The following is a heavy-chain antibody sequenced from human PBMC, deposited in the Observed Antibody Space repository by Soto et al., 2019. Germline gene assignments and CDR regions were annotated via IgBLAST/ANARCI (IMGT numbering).Heavy chain of an antibody. CDR2: AQPGYSDT. V-gene: IGHV5-51*01. J-gene: IGHJ4*02. D-gene: IGHD6-13*01. Sequence: GESLKISCHASGYRFSSFWIGWVRQMPGKGLEWMGIAQPGYSDTRYSPAFQGHVTISADESTNTAYLQWSSLRASDTAMYFCARHGYSSSWYPDHWGQGTLVTVYS. CDR3: ARHGYSSSWYPDH. CDR1: GYRFSSFW.